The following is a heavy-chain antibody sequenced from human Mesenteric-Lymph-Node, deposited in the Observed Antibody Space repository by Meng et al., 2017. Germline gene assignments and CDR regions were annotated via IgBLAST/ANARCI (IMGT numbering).Heavy chain of an antibody. J-gene: IGHJ5*02. CDR3: ARGGYSYEHNWFDP. D-gene: IGHD5-18*01. CDR1: GGFINSGRYY. CDR2: LYYNGDT. Sequence: SETLSLTCSVSGGFINSGRYYWGWIRQPPGKGLEWIGNLYYNGDTYYSPSLKSRVTISRDTSKNQLSLKLTSVTAADTAVYYCARGGYSYEHNWFDPWGQGTLVTVSS. V-gene: IGHV4-39*07.